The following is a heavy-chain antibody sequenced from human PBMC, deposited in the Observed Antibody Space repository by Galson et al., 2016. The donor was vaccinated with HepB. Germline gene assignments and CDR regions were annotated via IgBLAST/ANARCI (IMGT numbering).Heavy chain of an antibody. CDR2: INKDGSRT. D-gene: IGHD3-9*01. CDR1: GLTFSWHW. J-gene: IGHJ6*02. Sequence: SLRLSCAASGLTFSWHWMHWVRQAPGKGLVWVSRINKDGSRTDYADSVKGRFTILRDNAKNSLYLQMHSLSADDTAVYYCARPLRVTIPYGMDVWGQGTTVTVSS. CDR3: ARPLRVTIPYGMDV. V-gene: IGHV3-74*01.